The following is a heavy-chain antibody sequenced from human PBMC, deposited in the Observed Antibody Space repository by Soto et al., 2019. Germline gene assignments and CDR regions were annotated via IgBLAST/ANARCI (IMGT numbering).Heavy chain of an antibody. D-gene: IGHD1-26*01. CDR3: AKDSGSYSTGGMDV. V-gene: IGHV3-30*18. Sequence: QVQLVESGGGVVQPGRSLRLSCAASGFTFSSYGMHWVRQAPGKGLEWVAVISYDGSNKYYADSVKGRFTISRDNSKNTLYLQMNSLRAVDTAVYYFAKDSGSYSTGGMDVCGQGTTVTVSS. CDR2: ISYDGSNK. J-gene: IGHJ6*02. CDR1: GFTFSSYG.